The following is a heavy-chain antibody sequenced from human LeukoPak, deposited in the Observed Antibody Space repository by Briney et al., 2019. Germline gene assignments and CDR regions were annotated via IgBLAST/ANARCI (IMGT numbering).Heavy chain of an antibody. CDR1: GFTFNIYR. CDR3: ARDSWRNQGLDAFDI. D-gene: IGHD6-13*01. V-gene: IGHV3-7*05. CDR2: IKQDGSEK. Sequence: GGTLRLSCVASGFTFNIYRMSWVRQAPGKGLEWVANIKQDGSEKYSVDSVKGRFTISRDNAKNSLYLHMYNLRAEDTAVYYCARDSWRNQGLDAFDIWGQGTMVTVSS. J-gene: IGHJ3*02.